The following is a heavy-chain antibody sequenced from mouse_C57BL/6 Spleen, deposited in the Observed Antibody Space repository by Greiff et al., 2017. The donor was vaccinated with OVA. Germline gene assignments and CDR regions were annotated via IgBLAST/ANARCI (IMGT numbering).Heavy chain of an antibody. D-gene: IGHD3-2*02. CDR2: ISDGGSYT. CDR3: ARESSGYSY. Sequence: VQLKESGGGLVKPGGSLKLSCAASGFTFSSYAMSWVRQTPEKRLEWVATISDGGSYTYYPDNVKGRFTISRDNAKNNLYLQMSHLKSEDTAMYYCARESSGYSYWGQGTLVTVSA. J-gene: IGHJ3*01. V-gene: IGHV5-4*01. CDR1: GFTFSSYA.